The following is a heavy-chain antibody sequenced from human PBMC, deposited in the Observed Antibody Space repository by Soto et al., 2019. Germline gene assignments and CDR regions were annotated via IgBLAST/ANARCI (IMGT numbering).Heavy chain of an antibody. CDR1: GGSISSGDYY. D-gene: IGHD6-6*01. CDR2: IYYSGST. V-gene: IGHV4-30-4*01. Sequence: SETLSLTCTVSGGSISSGDYYWSWLRQPPGKGLEWIGYIYYSGSTYYNPSLKSRVTISVDTSKNRFSLKLSSVTAADTAVYYCAREATIAARLDSWGQGTLVTVSS. J-gene: IGHJ4*02. CDR3: AREATIAARLDS.